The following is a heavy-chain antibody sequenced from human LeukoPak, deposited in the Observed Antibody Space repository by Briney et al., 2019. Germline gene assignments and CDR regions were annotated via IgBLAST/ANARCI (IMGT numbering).Heavy chain of an antibody. CDR2: ISASGGTS. J-gene: IGHJ4*02. D-gene: IGHD6-13*01. CDR3: AKRLWDVGDVAAANPPDS. CDR1: GFTYSSHA. V-gene: IGHV3-23*01. Sequence: PGGSLRLSCAASGFTYSSHAMSWVRQTPGKGLQWVSSISASGGTSKYADSARGRFTISRDNSKNTLYLQLTSLQVEDAAVYYCAKRLWDVGDVAAANPPDSWGQGTLVTVSS.